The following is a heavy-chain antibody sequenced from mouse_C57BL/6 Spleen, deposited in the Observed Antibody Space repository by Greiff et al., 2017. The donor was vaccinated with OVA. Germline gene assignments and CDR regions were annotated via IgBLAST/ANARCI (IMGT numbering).Heavy chain of an antibody. D-gene: IGHD2-12*01. CDR2: IYPGDGDT. CDR1: GYVFSSYW. J-gene: IGHJ4*01. V-gene: IGHV1-80*01. Sequence: VKLLESGAELVKPGASVQLSCKASGYVFSSYWMNWVKQRPGKGLEWIGQIYPGDGDTNYNGKFKGKATLTADKSSSTAYMQLSSLTSEDAAVHFCARESNDLYAMDYWGQGTSVTVSS. CDR3: ARESNDLYAMDY.